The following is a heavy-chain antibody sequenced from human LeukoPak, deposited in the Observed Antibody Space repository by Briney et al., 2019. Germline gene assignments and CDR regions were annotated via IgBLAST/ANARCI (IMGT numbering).Heavy chain of an antibody. J-gene: IGHJ4*02. CDR1: GGSISSYY. V-gene: IGHV4-59*01. CDR3: AREGSRISGYSYGYYYFDY. CDR2: IYYSGST. Sequence: SETLSLTYTVSGGSISSYYWSWIRQPPGKGLEWIGYIYYSGSTNYNPSLKSRVTISVDTSKNQFSLKLSSVTAADTAVYYCAREGSRISGYSYGYYYFDYWGQGTLVTVSS. D-gene: IGHD5-18*01.